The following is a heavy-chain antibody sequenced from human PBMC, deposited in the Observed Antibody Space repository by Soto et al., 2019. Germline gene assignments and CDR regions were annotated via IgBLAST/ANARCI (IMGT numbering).Heavy chain of an antibody. CDR3: ARDCSSSSCSVWRY. CDR1: GFTFSSYS. V-gene: IGHV3-21*04. CDR2: ISSSSSYI. D-gene: IGHD2-2*01. Sequence: PGGSLRLSCAASGFTFSSYSMNWVRQAPGKGLEWVSPISSSSSYIYYADSVKGRFTISRDNAKNSLYLQMNSLRAEDTALYYCARDCSSSSCSVWRYWGQGTLVTVSS. J-gene: IGHJ4*02.